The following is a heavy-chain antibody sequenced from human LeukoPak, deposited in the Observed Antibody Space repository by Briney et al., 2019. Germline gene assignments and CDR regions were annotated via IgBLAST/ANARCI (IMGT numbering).Heavy chain of an antibody. V-gene: IGHV3-23*01. CDR3: AKHQDWTVTVPDY. CDR1: GFTFRNYA. J-gene: IGHJ4*02. CDR2: ISGSGVDT. Sequence: GGSLRLSCAASGFTFRNYAMSWVRQAPGKGLEWVSSISGSGVDTDYADSVKDRFPISRDNSRNTLYLQMNSLRAEDTAVYYCAKHQDWTVTVPDYWGQGTLVTVSS. D-gene: IGHD4-17*01.